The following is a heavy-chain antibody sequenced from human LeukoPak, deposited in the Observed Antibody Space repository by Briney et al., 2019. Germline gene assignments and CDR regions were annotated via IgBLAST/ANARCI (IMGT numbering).Heavy chain of an antibody. D-gene: IGHD3-9*01. V-gene: IGHV6-1*01. CDR2: TYYRSKWYN. CDR1: GESVSSNSAA. CDR3: ARVERASYFHYGMDV. Sequence: SQTLSLTCVISGESVSSNSAAWTWIRQSPSRGLEWLGRTYYRSKWYNDYAVSVKSRMIINPDTSKNQFSLQPNSVIPEDTAVYYCARVERASYFHYGMDVWGQGTTVIVSS. J-gene: IGHJ6*02.